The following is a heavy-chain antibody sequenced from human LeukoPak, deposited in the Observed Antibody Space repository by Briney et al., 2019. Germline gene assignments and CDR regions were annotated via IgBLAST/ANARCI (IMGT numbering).Heavy chain of an antibody. V-gene: IGHV3-66*02. D-gene: IGHD3-3*01. CDR3: ARGSRRLLRFLGQSKWFDP. Sequence: GGSLRLSCAASEFSVGSNYMTWVRQAPGKGLEWVSLIYSGGSTYYADSVKGRFTISRDNSKSTLYLQMNSLRAEDTAVYYCARGSRRLLRFLGQSKWFDPWGQGTLVTVSS. CDR2: IYSGGST. CDR1: EFSVGSNY. J-gene: IGHJ5*02.